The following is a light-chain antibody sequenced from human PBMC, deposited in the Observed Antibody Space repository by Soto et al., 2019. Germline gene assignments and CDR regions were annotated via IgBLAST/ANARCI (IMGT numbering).Light chain of an antibody. CDR2: GAS. CDR3: QQYGSSPIT. CDR1: QNINYNY. V-gene: IGKV3-20*01. J-gene: IGKJ5*01. Sequence: ENVLTQSPGTLSLSPGERATLSCRANQNINYNYLAWYQQKPGQAPRLLIFGASNRATDIPDRFSGSGSGTDFTLTISRLEPEDFAVYYCQQYGSSPITFGQGTRLEIK.